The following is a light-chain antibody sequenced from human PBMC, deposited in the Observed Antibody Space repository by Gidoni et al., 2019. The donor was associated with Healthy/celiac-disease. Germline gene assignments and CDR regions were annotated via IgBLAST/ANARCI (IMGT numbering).Light chain of an antibody. Sequence: EIVMTQSPATLSMSPGERATLTCRASQSVSSNLAWYQQKPGHAHKLLFYGSSTRATGIPARCSGSWSGTVFTLTSSSLQSDDVAVYCCQQYNNWRTFGQGTKVEIK. CDR2: GSS. J-gene: IGKJ1*01. V-gene: IGKV3-15*01. CDR1: QSVSSN. CDR3: QQYNNWRT.